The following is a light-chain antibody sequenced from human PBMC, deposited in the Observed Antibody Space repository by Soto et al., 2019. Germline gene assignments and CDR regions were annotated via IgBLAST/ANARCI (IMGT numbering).Light chain of an antibody. CDR1: QGVSSN. J-gene: IGKJ1*01. CDR2: GAS. V-gene: IGKV3-15*01. Sequence: EIVMTQSPATLSVSPGERATLSCRASQGVSSNLAWYQQKPGQAPRLLIYGASTRATGIPARFSGSGSGTEFTLTISSLQSEDFAVYYCQQYNSWWTFGQGTKVEIK. CDR3: QQYNSWWT.